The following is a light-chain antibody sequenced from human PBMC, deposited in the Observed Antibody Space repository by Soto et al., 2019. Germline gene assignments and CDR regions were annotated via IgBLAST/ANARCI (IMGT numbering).Light chain of an antibody. Sequence: DIQLTQSPSFLSASVGDRVTITCRASQGLSSDLAWYQQKPGKAPKLLIYAASTLQSGVPSRFSGSVSGTEFTLTISRLQPEDFATYYCQQLNSYPITFGQGTRLEIK. CDR3: QQLNSYPIT. CDR1: QGLSSD. CDR2: AAS. V-gene: IGKV1-9*01. J-gene: IGKJ5*01.